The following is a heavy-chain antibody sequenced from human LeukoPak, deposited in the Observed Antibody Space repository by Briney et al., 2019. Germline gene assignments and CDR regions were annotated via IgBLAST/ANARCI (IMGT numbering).Heavy chain of an antibody. CDR1: GYTFTSYY. CDR3: ARGPRATIGMGYFDY. V-gene: IGHV1-46*01. D-gene: IGHD5-12*01. J-gene: IGHJ4*02. CDR2: INPSGGST. Sequence: GASVKVSCKASGYTFTSYYMHWVRQAPGQGLEWMGIINPSGGSTSYAQKFQGRVTMTRDTSTSTVYMELSSLRSEDTAVYYCARGPRATIGMGYFDYWGQGTLVTVSS.